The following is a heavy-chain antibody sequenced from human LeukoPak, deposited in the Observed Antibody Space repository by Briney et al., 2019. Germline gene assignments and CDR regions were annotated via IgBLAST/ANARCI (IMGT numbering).Heavy chain of an antibody. Sequence: SVKVSCKASGGTFSSYAISWVRQAPGQGLEWMGGIIPIFGTANYAQKFQGRVTITTDESTSTAYMELSSLRSEDTAVYYCARTWGYCSSTSCRDAFDIWGQGTMVTVSS. CDR3: ARTWGYCSSTSCRDAFDI. CDR2: IIPIFGTA. CDR1: GGTFSSYA. V-gene: IGHV1-69*05. J-gene: IGHJ3*02. D-gene: IGHD2-2*01.